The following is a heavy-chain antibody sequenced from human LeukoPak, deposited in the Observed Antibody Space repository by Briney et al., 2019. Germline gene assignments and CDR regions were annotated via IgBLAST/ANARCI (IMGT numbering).Heavy chain of an antibody. CDR1: GFSFNDYG. Sequence: PGGSLRLSCVGSGFSFNDYGMTWVRQAPGKGLEWVSTINWRGGVLGYDDSMKGRFTISRDNVKNSVYLEMNSLRVEVTALYYCVRVGGAAFGVVVTYLDSWGQGTLVTVSS. V-gene: IGHV3-20*04. CDR2: INWRGGVL. CDR3: VRVGGAAFGVVVTYLDS. D-gene: IGHD2-15*01. J-gene: IGHJ4*02.